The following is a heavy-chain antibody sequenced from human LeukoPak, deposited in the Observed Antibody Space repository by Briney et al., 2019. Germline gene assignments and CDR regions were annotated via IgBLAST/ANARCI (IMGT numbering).Heavy chain of an antibody. V-gene: IGHV3-74*01. CDR2: IKSDGTST. D-gene: IGHD1-26*01. CDR1: GFTFISYW. J-gene: IGHJ4*02. CDR3: ARFPDSGQYLPFVH. Sequence: GGSLRLSCAASGFTFISYWMHWVRQAPGKGLVWVSRIKSDGTSTDYADSVKGRFTITIDNAKNTLYLQMNSLRAEDTAVYYRARFPDSGQYLPFVHWGQGTLVTVSS.